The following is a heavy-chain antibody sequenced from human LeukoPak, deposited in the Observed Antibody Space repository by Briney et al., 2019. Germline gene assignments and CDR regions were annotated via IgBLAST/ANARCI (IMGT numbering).Heavy chain of an antibody. CDR1: GFTFSSYG. CDR3: AKCLKSLDYYYHMDV. Sequence: GGSRRLSCAASGFTFSSYGMHWVRQAPGKGLQWVAFIRYDGSNKYYADSVKGRFTISRDNSKNTLILQMNSLRAEDTAVYYCAKCLKSLDYYYHMDVWGKGTTVTVSS. D-gene: IGHD3-16*01. CDR2: IRYDGSNK. V-gene: IGHV3-30*02. J-gene: IGHJ6*03.